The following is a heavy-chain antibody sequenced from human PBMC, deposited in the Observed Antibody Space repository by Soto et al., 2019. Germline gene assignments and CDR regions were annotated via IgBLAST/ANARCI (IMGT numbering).Heavy chain of an antibody. Sequence: GGSLRLSCAASGFTFSSYSMNWVRQAPGKGLEWVSSINSDGSSTSYADSVKGRFTISRDNAKNTLYPQMNSLRAEDTAVYYCARTSTVVTHHYFDYWGQGTLVTVSS. V-gene: IGHV3-74*01. CDR1: GFTFSSYS. CDR3: ARTSTVVTHHYFDY. D-gene: IGHD4-17*01. J-gene: IGHJ4*02. CDR2: INSDGSST.